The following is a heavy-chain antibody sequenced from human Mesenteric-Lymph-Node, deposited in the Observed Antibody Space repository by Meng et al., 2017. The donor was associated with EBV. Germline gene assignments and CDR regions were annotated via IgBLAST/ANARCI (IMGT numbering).Heavy chain of an antibody. Sequence: QVQLQGSGPGLVKPSGTPARTCAVSGASISSDNWWSWVRQPPGKGLEWIGEIYHSGSTNYNPSLKSRVTISVDKSKRQFSLKLTSVTAAYTAVYHCARFQRFGDFDWGQGTLVTVPQ. D-gene: IGHD3-10*01. CDR1: GASISSDNW. CDR2: IYHSGST. CDR3: ARFQRFGDFD. V-gene: IGHV4-4*02. J-gene: IGHJ4*02.